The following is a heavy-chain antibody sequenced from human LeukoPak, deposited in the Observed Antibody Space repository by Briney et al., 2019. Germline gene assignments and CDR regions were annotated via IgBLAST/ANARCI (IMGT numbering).Heavy chain of an antibody. D-gene: IGHD5-24*01. J-gene: IGHJ4*02. CDR2: TYYRSKWNV. V-gene: IGHV6-1*01. Sequence: SQTLSLTCAISGDTVSSNFVTWNWIRQSPSRGLEWLGRTYYRSKWNVDYAVSVKSRITINADTSKDQFSLQLNSVTPEDTAVYYCARNRLWLQSNFDYWGQGTLVTVSS. CDR1: GDTVSSNFVT. CDR3: ARNRLWLQSNFDY.